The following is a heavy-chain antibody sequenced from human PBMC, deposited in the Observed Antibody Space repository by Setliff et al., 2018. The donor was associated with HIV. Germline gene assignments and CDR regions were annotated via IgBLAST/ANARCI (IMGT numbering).Heavy chain of an antibody. J-gene: IGHJ5*02. D-gene: IGHD3-16*01. Sequence: SETLCLTCNVSGGSISSYYWNWIRQSPGKGLQWIAHIFLSGTTDYNPSLRSRVTISLDTSKNQFSLQLHPVTAADTAVYYCARDLRHWTAGGNWFDPWGQGTLVTVSS. CDR3: ARDLRHWTAGGNWFDP. CDR2: IFLSGTT. V-gene: IGHV4-4*09. CDR1: GGSISSYY.